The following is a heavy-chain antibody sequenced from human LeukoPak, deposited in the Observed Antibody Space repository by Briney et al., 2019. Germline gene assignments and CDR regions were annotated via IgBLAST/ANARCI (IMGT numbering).Heavy chain of an antibody. Sequence: SETLSLTCTVSGGSISSYYWSWIRQPPGRGLEWIGYIYYSGSTNYNPSLKSRVTISVDTSKNQFSLKLSSVTAADTAVYYCARDYYDSGGYAPRWFDPWGQGTLVTVSS. V-gene: IGHV4-59*01. CDR1: GGSISSYY. J-gene: IGHJ5*02. CDR2: IYYSGST. D-gene: IGHD3-22*01. CDR3: ARDYYDSGGYAPRWFDP.